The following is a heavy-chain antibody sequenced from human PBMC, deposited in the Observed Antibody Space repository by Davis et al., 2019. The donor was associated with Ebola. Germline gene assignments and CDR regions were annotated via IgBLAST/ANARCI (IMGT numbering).Heavy chain of an antibody. J-gene: IGHJ4*02. CDR3: ARDPGYCSGGSCYSFGCDY. Sequence: GGSLRLSCEASGFTFSGYDMHWVRQAPRKGLEWVSAIGPDGDTYYAGSVKGRYTISRENGKNSLYLQMNGLRVEDTAVYYCARDPGYCSGGSCYSFGCDYWGQGTLVTVSS. CDR1: GFTFSGYD. D-gene: IGHD2-15*01. V-gene: IGHV3-13*01. CDR2: IGPDGDT.